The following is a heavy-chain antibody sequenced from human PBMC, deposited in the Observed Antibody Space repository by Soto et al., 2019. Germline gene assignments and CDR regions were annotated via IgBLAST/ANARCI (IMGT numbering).Heavy chain of an antibody. J-gene: IGHJ4*02. Sequence: SETLSLTCAVYGGSFSGYYWSWIRQPPGKGLEGIGEINHSGSTNYNPSLKSRVTISVDTSKNQFSLKLSSVTAADTAVYYCARGLPPDCSSTSCPLLYYFDYWGQGTLVTVSS. D-gene: IGHD2-2*01. CDR1: GGSFSGYY. V-gene: IGHV4-34*01. CDR3: ARGLPPDCSSTSCPLLYYFDY. CDR2: INHSGST.